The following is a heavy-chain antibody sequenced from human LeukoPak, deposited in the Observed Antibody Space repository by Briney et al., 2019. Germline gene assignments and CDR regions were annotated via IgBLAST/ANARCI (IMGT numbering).Heavy chain of an antibody. D-gene: IGHD3-9*01. CDR3: ARQVKEYFDWLPRGYFDY. CDR2: IYYSGST. V-gene: IGHV4-59*08. Sequence: SETLSLTCTVSGGSIRNYYWSWIRQPPGKGLEWIGYIYYSGSTNCNPSLKSRVTISVDTSKNQFSLKLSSVTAADTAMYYCARQVKEYFDWLPRGYFDYWGQGVLVSVSS. J-gene: IGHJ4*02. CDR1: GGSIRNYY.